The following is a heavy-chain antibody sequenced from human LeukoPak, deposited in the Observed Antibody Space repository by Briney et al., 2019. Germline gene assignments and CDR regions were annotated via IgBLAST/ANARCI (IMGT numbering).Heavy chain of an antibody. J-gene: IGHJ4*02. V-gene: IGHV3-30*18. CDR3: AKDRGDYYDSSGYYPAGFDY. D-gene: IGHD3-22*01. Sequence: GGSLRLSCAASGFTFSSYGMHWVRQAPGKGLEWVAVISYDGSNKYYADSVKGRFTIYSNNSKNTLYLQMNSLRAEDTAVYYCAKDRGDYYDSSGYYPAGFDYWGQGTLVTVSS. CDR1: GFTFSSYG. CDR2: ISYDGSNK.